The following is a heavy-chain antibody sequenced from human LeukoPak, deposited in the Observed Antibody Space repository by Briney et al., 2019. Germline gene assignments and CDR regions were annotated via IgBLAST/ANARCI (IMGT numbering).Heavy chain of an antibody. CDR3: AREKAAAGSNFDY. J-gene: IGHJ4*02. V-gene: IGHV3-21*01. Sequence: GGSLRLSCAASGFTFSSYEMNWVRQAPGKGLEWVSSISSSSSYIYYADSVKGRFTISRDNAKNSPYLQMNSLRAEDTAVYYCAREKAAAGSNFDYWGQGTLVTVSS. CDR2: ISSSSSYI. D-gene: IGHD6-13*01. CDR1: GFTFSSYE.